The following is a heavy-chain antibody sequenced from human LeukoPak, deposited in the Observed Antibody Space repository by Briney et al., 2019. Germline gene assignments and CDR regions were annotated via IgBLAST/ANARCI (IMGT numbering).Heavy chain of an antibody. CDR3: AGGNTYYYDVSGYYYDRGFFDY. V-gene: IGHV3-30-3*01. CDR1: GFTFSSYA. J-gene: IGHJ4*02. CDR2: ISYDGSNK. Sequence: GRSLRLSCAASGFTFSSYAMHWVRQAPGKGLEWVAVISYDGSNKYYADSVKGRFTISRDNSKNTLYLQMNSLRAEDTAVYYCAGGNTYYYDVSGYYYDRGFFDYWGQGTLVTVSS. D-gene: IGHD3-22*01.